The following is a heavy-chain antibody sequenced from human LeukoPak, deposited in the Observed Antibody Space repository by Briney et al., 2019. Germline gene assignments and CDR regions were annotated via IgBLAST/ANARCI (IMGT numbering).Heavy chain of an antibody. D-gene: IGHD3-3*01. J-gene: IGHJ4*02. Sequence: PGGSLRLSCAAPGFTFSSYAMSWVRQAPGKGLEWVSAISGSGGSTYYADSVKGRFTISRDNSKNTLYLQMNSLRAEDTAVYYCAKDQDFWSGYHDYWGQGTLVTVSS. CDR1: GFTFSSYA. CDR3: AKDQDFWSGYHDY. V-gene: IGHV3-23*01. CDR2: ISGSGGST.